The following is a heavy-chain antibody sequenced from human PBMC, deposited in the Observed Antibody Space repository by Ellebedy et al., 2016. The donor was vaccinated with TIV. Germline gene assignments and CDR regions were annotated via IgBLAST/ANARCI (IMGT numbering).Heavy chain of an antibody. CDR2: IKQDGSKR. CDR1: GFTFSSYW. J-gene: IGHJ4*02. V-gene: IGHV3-7*03. D-gene: IGHD1-26*01. Sequence: GESLKISCAASGFTFSSYWMSWVRQAPGKGLEWVANIKQDGSKRFYVDSVKGRLTISRDNAKNSLYLQMNNLRAEDTAVYYCARDTLVGVTDSYFDYWGQGTLVTVSS. CDR3: ARDTLVGVTDSYFDY.